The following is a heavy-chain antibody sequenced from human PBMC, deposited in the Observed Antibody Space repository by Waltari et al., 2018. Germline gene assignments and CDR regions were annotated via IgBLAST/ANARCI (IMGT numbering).Heavy chain of an antibody. V-gene: IGHV4-39*01. D-gene: IGHD3-22*01. Sequence: QLQLQESGPGLVKPSATLSLTCVVSGGSIISAASYWGWVRQPPGKGLEFIGSMYYSGSTYYNPSLKSRVTISVDTSQNQFSLRLSSVTAADTAVYYCARQDYYYVKGYFDLWGRGTLVTVSS. J-gene: IGHJ2*01. CDR2: MYYSGST. CDR3: ARQDYYYVKGYFDL. CDR1: GGSIISAASY.